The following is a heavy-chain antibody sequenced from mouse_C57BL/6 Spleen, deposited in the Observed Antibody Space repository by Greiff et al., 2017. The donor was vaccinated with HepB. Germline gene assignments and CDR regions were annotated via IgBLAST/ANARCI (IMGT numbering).Heavy chain of an antibody. CDR2: IYPGSGST. Sequence: VQLQQSGAELVKPGASVKMSCKASGYTFTSYWITWVKQRPGQGLEWIGDIYPGSGSTNYNEKFKSKATLTVDTSSSTAYMQLSSLTSEDSAVYYCARKGSLGGGGFDYWGQGTTLTVSS. V-gene: IGHV1-55*01. D-gene: IGHD4-1*01. CDR3: ARKGSLGGGGFDY. CDR1: GYTFTSYW. J-gene: IGHJ2*01.